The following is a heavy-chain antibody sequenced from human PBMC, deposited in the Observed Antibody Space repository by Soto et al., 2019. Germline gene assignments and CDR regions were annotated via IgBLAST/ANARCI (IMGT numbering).Heavy chain of an antibody. CDR1: GLTFSDYY. Sequence: PGESLKISCAASGLTFSDYYMSWIRQAPGKGLEWVSYISSSGSTIYYADSVKGRFTISRDNAKNSLYLQMNSLRADDTAVYYCAKDRLAGGFDYWGQGTLVTVSS. CDR2: ISSSGSTI. CDR3: AKDRLAGGFDY. D-gene: IGHD3-16*01. J-gene: IGHJ4*02. V-gene: IGHV3-11*01.